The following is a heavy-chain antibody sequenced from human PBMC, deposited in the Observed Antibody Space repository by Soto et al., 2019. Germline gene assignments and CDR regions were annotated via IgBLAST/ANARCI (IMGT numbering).Heavy chain of an antibody. CDR2: VYYSGTT. J-gene: IGHJ4*02. Sequence: QVQLQESGPGLVKPSETLSLTCTVSGGSVNSGSYYWTWIRQSPGRGLEWIVYVYYSGTTKYNPSLKSRATMSVDTTNNQFSLRLGHMTPADPAVYDCARDYWATEKRFESWGQGALGTVSS. V-gene: IGHV4-61*01. CDR1: GGSVNSGSYY. D-gene: IGHD2-8*02. CDR3: ARDYWATEKRFES.